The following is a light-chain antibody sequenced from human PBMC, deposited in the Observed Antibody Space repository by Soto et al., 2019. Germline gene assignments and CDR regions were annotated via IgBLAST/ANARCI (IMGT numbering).Light chain of an antibody. Sequence: IVLIQSAASLSVSPGERATLXCRASQNVRNYLTWYQQKPGQAPRLLIDEASNMAHGTPARFSCSGSATDFTRTISSLEPEDFAVYYGQQRSNWPITFGQGTRLEIK. CDR1: QNVRNY. CDR2: EAS. J-gene: IGKJ5*01. CDR3: QQRSNWPIT. V-gene: IGKV3-11*01.